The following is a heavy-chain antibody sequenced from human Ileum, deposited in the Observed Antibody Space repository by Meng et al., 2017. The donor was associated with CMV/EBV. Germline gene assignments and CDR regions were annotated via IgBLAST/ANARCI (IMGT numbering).Heavy chain of an antibody. CDR3: AKEAAIHRSPDNWFDA. V-gene: IGHV4-31*03. CDR1: GGSISSGIYY. D-gene: IGHD5-18*01. CDR2: ISSSGNT. Sequence: SETLSLTCSVSGGSISSGIYYWSWIRQLPGKGLEWIGYISSSGNTYYNPSLKSRVTISQDMSKSQFSLTLSSVTAADAAIYYCAKEAAIHRSPDNWFDAWGQGTLVTVSS. J-gene: IGHJ5*02.